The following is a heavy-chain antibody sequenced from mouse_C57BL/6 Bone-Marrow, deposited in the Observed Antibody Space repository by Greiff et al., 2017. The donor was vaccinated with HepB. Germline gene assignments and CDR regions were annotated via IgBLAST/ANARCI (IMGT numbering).Heavy chain of an antibody. V-gene: IGHV1-54*01. CDR2: INPGSGGT. CDR3: AIDSSGPWFAY. Sequence: QVQLKQSGAELVRPGTSVKVSCKASGYAFTNYLIEWVKQRPGQGLEWIGVINPGSGGTNYNEKFKGKATLTADKSSSTAYMQLSSLTSEDSAVYFCAIDSSGPWFAYWGQGTLVTVSA. J-gene: IGHJ3*01. D-gene: IGHD3-2*02. CDR1: GYAFTNYL.